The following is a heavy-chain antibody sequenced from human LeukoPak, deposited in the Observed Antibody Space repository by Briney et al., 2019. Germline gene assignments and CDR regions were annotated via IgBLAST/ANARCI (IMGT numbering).Heavy chain of an antibody. D-gene: IGHD3-16*01. CDR1: GYTLTELS. V-gene: IGHV1-24*01. J-gene: IGHJ4*02. Sequence: ASVKVSCKVSGYTLTELSMHWVRQAPGKGLEGMGGFDPEDGETIYAQKFQGRVTMTEDTSTDTAYMELSSLRSEDTAVYYCAPPRSRWFPWGALDYWGGEPLVTSSS. CDR2: FDPEDGET. CDR3: APPRSRWFPWGALDY.